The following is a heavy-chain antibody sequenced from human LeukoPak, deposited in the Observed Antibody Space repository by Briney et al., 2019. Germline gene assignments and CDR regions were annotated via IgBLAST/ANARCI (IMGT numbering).Heavy chain of an antibody. Sequence: GGTLRLSCAASGFTFSSYDMSWVRQAPGKGLEWVSPMSGSGGSTYYADSVKGRFTISRDNSKNTLYLQMNSLRAEDTAVYYCAKEFNYYDSRGYYDYWGQGTLVTVSS. J-gene: IGHJ4*02. D-gene: IGHD3-22*01. CDR3: AKEFNYYDSRGYYDY. CDR2: MSGSGGST. CDR1: GFTFSSYD. V-gene: IGHV3-23*01.